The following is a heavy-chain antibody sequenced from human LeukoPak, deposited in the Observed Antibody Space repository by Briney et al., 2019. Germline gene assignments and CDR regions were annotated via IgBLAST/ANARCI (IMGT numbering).Heavy chain of an antibody. CDR3: ARVSLPLKGYCSSTSCYRSRSPLDY. J-gene: IGHJ4*02. V-gene: IGHV1-46*01. CDR1: GYTFTSYY. D-gene: IGHD2-2*01. Sequence: VASVKVSCKASGYTFTSYYMHWVRQAPGQGLEWVGIINPSGSSTSYAQKFQGRVTMTRDTSTSTVYMELSSLRSEDTAVYYCARVSLPLKGYCSSTSCYRSRSPLDYWGQGTLVTVSS. CDR2: INPSGSST.